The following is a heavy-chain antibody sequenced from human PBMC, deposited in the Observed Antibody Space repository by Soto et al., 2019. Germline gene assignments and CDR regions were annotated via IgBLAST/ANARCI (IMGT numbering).Heavy chain of an antibody. CDR2: IYYSGST. Sequence: TLSLTCTVSGGSISSYYWSWIRQPPGKGLEWIGYIYYSGSTNYNPSLKSRVTISVDTSKNQFSLKLSSVTAADTAVYYCARGWELLGYWGQGTLVTVSS. J-gene: IGHJ4*02. D-gene: IGHD1-26*01. CDR3: ARGWELLGY. CDR1: GGSISSYY. V-gene: IGHV4-59*01.